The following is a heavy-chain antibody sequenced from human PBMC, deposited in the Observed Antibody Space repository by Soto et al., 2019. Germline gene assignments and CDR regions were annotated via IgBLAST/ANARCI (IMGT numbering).Heavy chain of an antibody. CDR3: AKALANGYDSTNFDY. Sequence: EVQLLESGGGLVQPGGSLRLSCAASGFTFSSYAMSWVRQAPGKGLEWVSAISGSGGSTYYADSVKGRFTISRDNSKNTLYLQMNSLRAEDPAVYYCAKALANGYDSTNFDYWGQGTLVTVSS. D-gene: IGHD5-12*01. CDR2: ISGSGGST. CDR1: GFTFSSYA. J-gene: IGHJ4*02. V-gene: IGHV3-23*01.